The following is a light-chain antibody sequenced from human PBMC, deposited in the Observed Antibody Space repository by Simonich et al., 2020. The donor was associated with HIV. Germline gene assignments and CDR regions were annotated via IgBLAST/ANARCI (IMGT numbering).Light chain of an antibody. CDR1: SSNIGAGYD. V-gene: IGLV1-40*01. CDR2: GNS. J-gene: IGLJ2*01. Sequence: QSVLTQPPSVSGAPGQRVTISCTGSSSNIGAGYDVHWYQQIPGTAPKLLSYGNSSRPSGVPDRFSGSKSGTSASLAITGLQAEDEADYYCQSYDSSLSGVVFGGGTKLTVL. CDR3: QSYDSSLSGVV.